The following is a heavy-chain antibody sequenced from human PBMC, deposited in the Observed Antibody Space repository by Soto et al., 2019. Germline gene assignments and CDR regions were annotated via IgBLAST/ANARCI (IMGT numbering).Heavy chain of an antibody. J-gene: IGHJ4*02. CDR1: GFTVSSNY. CDR3: AFGNLSYYFDY. CDR2: IYSGGST. V-gene: IGHV3-53*01. Sequence: PGGSLRLSCAASGFTVSSNYMSWVRQAPGKGLEWVSVIYSGGSTYYADSVKGRFTISRDNSKNTLYLQMNSLRAEDTAVYHCAFGNLSYYFDYWGQGTPVTVPP. D-gene: IGHD3-16*01.